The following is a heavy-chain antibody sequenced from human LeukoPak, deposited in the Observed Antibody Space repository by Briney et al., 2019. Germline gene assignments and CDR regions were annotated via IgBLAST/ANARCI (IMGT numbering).Heavy chain of an antibody. D-gene: IGHD3-3*01. CDR3: AKLIFGVVSPMDYFDY. CDR1: GFTFSSYA. CDR2: ISGSGGST. J-gene: IGHJ4*02. Sequence: GGSLRLSCAASGFTFSSYAMSWVRQAPGKGLEWVSAISGSGGSTYYADSVKGRFTISGDDSKNTLYLQMNSLRAEDTAVYYCAKLIFGVVSPMDYFDYWGQGTLVTVSS. V-gene: IGHV3-23*01.